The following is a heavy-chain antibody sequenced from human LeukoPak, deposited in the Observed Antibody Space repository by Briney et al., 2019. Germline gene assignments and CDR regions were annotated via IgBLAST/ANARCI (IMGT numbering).Heavy chain of an antibody. CDR1: GFTFDDYA. Sequence: GGSLRLSCAASGFTFDDYAMHWVRQTPGKGLEWVSGISWNSGSIGYADSVKGRFTISRDNAKNSLYLQMNSLRAEDTALYYCAKEVLGAFDIWGQGTMVTVSS. CDR3: AKEVLGAFDI. J-gene: IGHJ3*02. CDR2: ISWNSGSI. D-gene: IGHD3-16*01. V-gene: IGHV3-9*01.